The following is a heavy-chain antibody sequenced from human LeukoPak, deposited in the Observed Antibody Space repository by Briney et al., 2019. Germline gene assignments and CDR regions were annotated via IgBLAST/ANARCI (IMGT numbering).Heavy chain of an antibody. D-gene: IGHD6-19*01. V-gene: IGHV3-23*01. CDR1: GFSFGSYA. CDR2: ISGRGGST. J-gene: IGHJ4*02. Sequence: GGSLRLSCAASGFSFGSYAMSWVRQAPGKGLEWVSAISGRGGSTYYADSVKGRFTISRDNSKNTLYLQMNSLRAEDTALYYCARSRSGSVAGTSDYWGQGTLVIVSS. CDR3: ARSRSGSVAGTSDY.